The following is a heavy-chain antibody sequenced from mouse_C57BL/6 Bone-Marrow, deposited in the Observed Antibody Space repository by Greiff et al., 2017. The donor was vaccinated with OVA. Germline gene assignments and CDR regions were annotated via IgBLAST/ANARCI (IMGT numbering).Heavy chain of an antibody. CDR3: ARWQLITTGVDDY. Sequence: VQLQQSDAELVKPGASVKISCKASGYTFTDHTIHWVKQRPEQGLEWIGYIYPRDGSTKYNEKFKGKATLTADKSSSTAYMQLNSLTSEDSAVDFCARWQLITTGVDDYWGQGTTLTVSS. CDR2: IYPRDGST. CDR1: GYTFTDHT. V-gene: IGHV1-78*01. D-gene: IGHD1-1*01. J-gene: IGHJ2*01.